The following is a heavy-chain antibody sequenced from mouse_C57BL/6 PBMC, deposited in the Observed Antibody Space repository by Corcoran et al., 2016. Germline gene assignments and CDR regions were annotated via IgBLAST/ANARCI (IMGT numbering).Heavy chain of an antibody. Sequence: QVQLQQSGAELVKPGASVKISCKASGYAFSSYWMSWVKQRPGKGLEWIGQIYPGDGDTNYNGKFKGKATLTADKSSSTAYMQLSSLTSEDSAVYFCARRALYDGYYGSAMDYWGQGTSVTVSS. J-gene: IGHJ4*01. CDR1: GYAFSSYW. CDR2: IYPGDGDT. D-gene: IGHD2-3*01. CDR3: ARRALYDGYYGSAMDY. V-gene: IGHV1-80*01.